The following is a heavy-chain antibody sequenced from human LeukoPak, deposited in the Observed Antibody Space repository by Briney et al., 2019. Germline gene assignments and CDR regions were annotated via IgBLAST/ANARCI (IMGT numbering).Heavy chain of an antibody. CDR3: ATLPGGLRANWFDP. CDR1: GGSIGSSSWY. CDR2: INYSGST. Sequence: PSETLSLTCTVSGGSIGSSSWYWGWIRQSPGKGLEWIGMINYSGSTHYNPSLKNRVSISVDTSRNQFSVKLNSMTATDTAMYFCATLPGGLRANWFDPWGQGTLVTV. J-gene: IGHJ5*02. V-gene: IGHV4-39*01. D-gene: IGHD2-8*01.